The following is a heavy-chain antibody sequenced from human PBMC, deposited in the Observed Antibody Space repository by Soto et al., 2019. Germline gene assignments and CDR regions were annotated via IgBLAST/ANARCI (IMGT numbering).Heavy chain of an antibody. D-gene: IGHD3-22*01. J-gene: IGHJ4*02. CDR2: TSYRSKWYN. V-gene: IGHV6-1*01. CDR1: GDSVSSNSAA. Sequence: SQTLSLTCDISGDSVSSNSAAWNWIRQSPSRGLEWLGRTSYRSKWYNDYAVSVKGRITINPDTSKNQFSLQLNSVTPEDTALYYFASSDKSGFGFAYWGQGTLVTVSS. CDR3: ASSDKSGFGFAY.